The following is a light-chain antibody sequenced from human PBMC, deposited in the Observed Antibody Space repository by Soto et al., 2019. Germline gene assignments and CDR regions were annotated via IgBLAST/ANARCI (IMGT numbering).Light chain of an antibody. CDR2: GNN. J-gene: IGLJ2*01. V-gene: IGLV1-40*01. CDR1: SSNIGAGYD. CDR3: QSYDSSLSVV. Sequence: QSVLTQPHSVSGAPGQRVTISCTGSSSNIGAGYDVHWYQQLPRTAPKLLIYGNNNRPSGVPDRFSGSKSGTSASLAITGRQAEDEADYYCQSYDSSLSVVFGGGTKLTVL.